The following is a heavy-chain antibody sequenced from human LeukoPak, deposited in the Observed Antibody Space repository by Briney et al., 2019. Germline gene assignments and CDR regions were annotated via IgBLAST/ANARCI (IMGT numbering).Heavy chain of an antibody. V-gene: IGHV3-66*04. CDR3: ARHGSGSSLSVYFDY. D-gene: IGHD3-10*01. Sequence: GGSLRLSCAASRFTFSNFAMSWVREAPGKGLEWVSVIYSGGSTYYADSVKGRFTISRDNSKNTLYLQMNSLRAEDTAVYYCARHGSGSSLSVYFDYWGQGTLVTVSS. J-gene: IGHJ4*02. CDR2: IYSGGST. CDR1: RFTFSNFA.